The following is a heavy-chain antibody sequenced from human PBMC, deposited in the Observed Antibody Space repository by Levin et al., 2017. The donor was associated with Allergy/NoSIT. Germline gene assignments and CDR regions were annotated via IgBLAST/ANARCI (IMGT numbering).Heavy chain of an antibody. Sequence: GGSLRLSCAASGFTFSTYGMHWVRQAAGKGLEWVAVISYDGSNKYYAESVKGRFTISRDNSKNTLYLQMNSLRPEDTALYYCTKDGGRYSGSLDDWGQGTLVTVSS. V-gene: IGHV3-30*18. CDR3: TKDGGRYSGSLDD. CDR1: GFTFSTYG. CDR2: ISYDGSNK. D-gene: IGHD1-26*01. J-gene: IGHJ4*02.